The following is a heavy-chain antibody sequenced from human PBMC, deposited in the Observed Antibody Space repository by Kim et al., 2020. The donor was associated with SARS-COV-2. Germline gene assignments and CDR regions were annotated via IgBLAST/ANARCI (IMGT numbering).Heavy chain of an antibody. CDR2: IYYSGST. CDR3: ARQFVETMKVVVITTVFDY. Sequence: SETLSLTCTVSGGSISSSSYYWGWIRQPPGKGLEWIGSIYYSGSTYYNPSLKSRVTISVDTSKNQFSLKLSSVTAADTAVYYCARQFVETMKVVVITTVFDYWGQGTLVTVSS. CDR1: GGSISSSSYY. V-gene: IGHV4-39*01. J-gene: IGHJ4*02. D-gene: IGHD3-22*01.